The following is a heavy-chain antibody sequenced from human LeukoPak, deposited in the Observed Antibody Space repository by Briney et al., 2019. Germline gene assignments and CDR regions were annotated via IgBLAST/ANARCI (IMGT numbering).Heavy chain of an antibody. D-gene: IGHD3-3*01. CDR3: AKDGEPTYYDFWSGYYPVGGYFDY. CDR1: GFTFSSYA. V-gene: IGHV3-23*01. Sequence: TGGSLRLSCAASGFTFSSYAMSWVRQAPGKGLEWVSAISGSGGSTYYADSVKGRFTISRDNSKNTLYLQMNSLRAEDTAVYYCAKDGEPTYYDFWSGYYPVGGYFDYWGQGTLVTVSS. J-gene: IGHJ4*02. CDR2: ISGSGGST.